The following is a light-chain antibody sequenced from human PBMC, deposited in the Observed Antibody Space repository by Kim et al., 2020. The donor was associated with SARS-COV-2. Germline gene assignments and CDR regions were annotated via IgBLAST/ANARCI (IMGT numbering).Light chain of an antibody. CDR2: YDD. V-gene: IGLV1-36*01. J-gene: IGLJ1*01. Sequence: QRVTLPCSESDSNNENNGVHWYQQAPGKAPKPLIYYDDLLASGVSGRFSGSKSGSSASLAISGLQSEDEADYYCAAWDDSLNGYVFGTGTKVTVL. CDR1: DSNNENNG. CDR3: AAWDDSLNGYV.